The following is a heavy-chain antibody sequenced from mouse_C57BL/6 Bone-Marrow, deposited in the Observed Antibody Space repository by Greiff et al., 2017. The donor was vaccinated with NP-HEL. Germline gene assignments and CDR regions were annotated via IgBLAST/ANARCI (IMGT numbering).Heavy chain of an antibody. CDR3: ARGGGWLLRRDYYYAMDY. J-gene: IGHJ4*01. CDR1: GFNIKNTY. D-gene: IGHD2-3*01. CDR2: IDPANGNT. V-gene: IGHV14-3*01. Sequence: EVQLQQSVAELVRPGASVKLSCTASGFNIKNTYMHWVKQRPEQGLEWIGRIDPANGNTKYAPKFQGKATITADTSSNTAYLQLSSLTSEDTAIYYCARGGGWLLRRDYYYAMDYWGQGTSVTVSS.